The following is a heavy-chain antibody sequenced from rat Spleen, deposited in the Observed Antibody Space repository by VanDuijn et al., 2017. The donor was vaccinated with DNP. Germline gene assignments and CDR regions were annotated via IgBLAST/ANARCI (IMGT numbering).Heavy chain of an antibody. Sequence: VQLVESGGGLVQPGRSLKLSCAASGFTFSNYGMAWVRQPPGKGLEWVGAIWSGGSTDYNSALKSRLSISRDTSKSQVFLKMNSVQTEDTAMYFCARSLATVDPTGVMDVWGQGISVVVSS. CDR2: IWSGGST. D-gene: IGHD1-3*01. V-gene: IGHV2-16*01. J-gene: IGHJ4*01. CDR3: ARSLATVDPTGVMDV. CDR1: GFTFSNYG.